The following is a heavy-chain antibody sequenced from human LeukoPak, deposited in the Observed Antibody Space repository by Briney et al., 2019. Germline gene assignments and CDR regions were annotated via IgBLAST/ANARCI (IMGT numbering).Heavy chain of an antibody. CDR2: ISGSGGST. CDR1: GFTFSSYA. V-gene: IGHV3-23*01. CDR3: AKAVREDYYYMDV. J-gene: IGHJ6*03. D-gene: IGHD1-26*01. Sequence: PGGSLRLSCAASGFTFSSYAMSWVRQAPGKGPEWVSAISGSGGSTYYADSVKGRFTISRDNSKNTLYLQMNSLRAEDTAVYYCAKAVREDYYYMDVWGKGTTVTVSS.